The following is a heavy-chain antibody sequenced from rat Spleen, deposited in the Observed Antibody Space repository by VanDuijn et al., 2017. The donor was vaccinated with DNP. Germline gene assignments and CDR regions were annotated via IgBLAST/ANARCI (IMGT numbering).Heavy chain of an antibody. D-gene: IGHD1-11*01. CDR3: ARAVNYGGSPYWFDY. J-gene: IGHJ2*01. V-gene: IGHV5-25*01. CDR2: ISTSGSRT. Sequence: EVQLVESGGGLVQPGRSLKLSCAASGFTFSAYYMAWVRQAPMQGLEWVATISTSGSRTYYPDSVKGRFTSSRDNVKSSLYLQMNSLKSWDTATYYWARAVNYGGSPYWFDYWGQGVMVTVSS. CDR1: GFTFSAYY.